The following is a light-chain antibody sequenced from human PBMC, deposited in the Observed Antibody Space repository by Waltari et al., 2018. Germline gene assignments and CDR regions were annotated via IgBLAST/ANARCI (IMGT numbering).Light chain of an antibody. CDR3: CSYAGSSTVV. Sequence: QSALTQPASVSGSPGQSITISCTETSSDVGGYNIVSWYQQHPGKVTKLIIYVGDRLPSGVSNRFSGSRSGNTASLTISGLQAEDEADYYCCSYAGSSTVVFGGGTKLTVL. V-gene: IGLV2-23*01. CDR2: VGD. CDR1: SSDVGGYNI. J-gene: IGLJ2*01.